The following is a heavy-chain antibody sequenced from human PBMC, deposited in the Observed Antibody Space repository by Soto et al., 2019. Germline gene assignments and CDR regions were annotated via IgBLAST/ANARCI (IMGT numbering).Heavy chain of an antibody. J-gene: IGHJ4*02. Sequence: ASVKVSCKASGYTLTSFYMHWMRQAPGQGLEWMGVIDPSAGSTTYAQKFKGRVRMTRDTFTSTVFMELSSLRSEDTAVYYCARSPRPTGTTLYYFDAWGQRTLPPVSS. D-gene: IGHD1-1*01. CDR1: GYTLTSFY. CDR3: ARSPRPTGTTLYYFDA. V-gene: IGHV1-46*01. CDR2: IDPSAGST.